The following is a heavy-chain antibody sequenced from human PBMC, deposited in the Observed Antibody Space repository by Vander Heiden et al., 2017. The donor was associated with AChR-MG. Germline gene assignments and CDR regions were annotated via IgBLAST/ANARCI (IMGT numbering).Heavy chain of an antibody. Sequence: EVQLVQSGAEENKPGESLRISCKGSGYSVPSYWISWVRQMPGKGLEWMGRIDPSDSYTNYSPSFQGHVTISADKSISTAYLQWSSLKASDTAMYYCARRKVVVSTYGMDVWGQGTTVTVSS. CDR3: ARRKVVVSTYGMDV. J-gene: IGHJ6*02. V-gene: IGHV5-10-1*03. CDR1: GYSVPSYW. D-gene: IGHD2-2*01. CDR2: IDPSDSYT.